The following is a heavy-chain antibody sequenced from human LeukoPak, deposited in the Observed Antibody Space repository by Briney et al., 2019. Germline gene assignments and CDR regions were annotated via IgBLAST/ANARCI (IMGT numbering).Heavy chain of an antibody. J-gene: IGHJ3*01. Sequence: SETLSLTCAVYGGSFSGYYWSWIRQPPGKGLEWIGEINHSGSTNYNLSLKSRVTISVDTSKNQFSLKLSSVTAADTAVYYCARVRSYYYDSSGYYPDAFGVWGQGTVVTVSS. CDR3: ARVRSYYYDSSGYYPDAFGV. V-gene: IGHV4-34*01. D-gene: IGHD3-22*01. CDR1: GGSFSGYY. CDR2: INHSGST.